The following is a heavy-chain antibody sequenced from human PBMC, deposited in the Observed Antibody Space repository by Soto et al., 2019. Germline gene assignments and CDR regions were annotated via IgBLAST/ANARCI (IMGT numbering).Heavy chain of an antibody. CDR2: IYHSGST. J-gene: IGHJ5*02. V-gene: IGHV4-30-2*02. Sequence: SETLSLTCAVSGGSISSGGYSWSWIRQPPGKGLEWIGYIYHSGSTYYSPSLKSRLTITKDTSKNQVVLTMTNMDPVDTATYYCAHVVSPNWFDPWGQGTLVTVSS. CDR1: GGSISSGGYS. CDR3: AHVVSPNWFDP. D-gene: IGHD3-16*01.